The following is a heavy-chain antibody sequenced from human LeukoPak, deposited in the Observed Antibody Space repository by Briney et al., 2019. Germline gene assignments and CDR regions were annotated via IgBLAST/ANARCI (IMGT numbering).Heavy chain of an antibody. CDR1: GVSISSTNW. J-gene: IGHJ4*02. D-gene: IGHD2-21*02. CDR3: AREGGRYCPLDY. CDR2: VHLSGRT. V-gene: IGHV4-4*02. Sequence: SETLSLTCGVSGVSISSTNWWTWVRQPPGEGLEWIGEVHLSGRTNYNPSLESRVTMSVDMSENHISLKLTSVTAADTAVYYCAREGGRYCPLDYSAQGTLVTVSS.